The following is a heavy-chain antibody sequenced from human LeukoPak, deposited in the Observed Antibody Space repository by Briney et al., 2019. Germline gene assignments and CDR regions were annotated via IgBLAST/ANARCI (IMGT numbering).Heavy chain of an antibody. CDR2: FDPEDGET. D-gene: IGHD5-24*01. V-gene: IGHV1-24*01. J-gene: IGHJ3*02. CDR1: GYTLTELS. Sequence: GASVKVSCKVSGYTLTELSMHWVRQAPGKGLEWMGGFDPEDGETIYAQKFQGRVTMTEDTSTDTAYMELSSLRSEDTAVYYCATDCREMATIVCAFDIWGQGTMVTVSS. CDR3: ATDCREMATIVCAFDI.